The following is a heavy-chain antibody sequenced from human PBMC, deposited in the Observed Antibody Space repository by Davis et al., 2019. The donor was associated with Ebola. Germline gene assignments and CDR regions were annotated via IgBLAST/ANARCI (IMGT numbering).Heavy chain of an antibody. CDR1: GGSISSYY. Sequence: MPSETLSLTCTLSGGSISSYYWSWIRQPPGKGLEWIGYIYYSGSTNYNPSLKSRVTISVDTPKNQCSLKLSSVTAADTAVYYCARHGGDGYNYPFDYWGQGTLVTVSS. CDR2: IYYSGST. CDR3: ARHGGDGYNYPFDY. J-gene: IGHJ4*02. V-gene: IGHV4-59*08. D-gene: IGHD5-24*01.